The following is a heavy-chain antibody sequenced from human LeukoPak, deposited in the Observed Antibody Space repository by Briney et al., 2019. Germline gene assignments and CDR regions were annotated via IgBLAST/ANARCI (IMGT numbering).Heavy chain of an antibody. Sequence: GGSLRLSCTASGFTFSSYAMSWVRQAPGKGLEWVSAISGSGGSTYYADSVKGRFTISRDNSKNTLYLQMNSLRAEDTAVYYCANLHYYGSGSREDVWGQGTTVTVSS. CDR1: GFTFSSYA. CDR3: ANLHYYGSGSREDV. D-gene: IGHD3-10*01. J-gene: IGHJ6*02. V-gene: IGHV3-23*01. CDR2: ISGSGGST.